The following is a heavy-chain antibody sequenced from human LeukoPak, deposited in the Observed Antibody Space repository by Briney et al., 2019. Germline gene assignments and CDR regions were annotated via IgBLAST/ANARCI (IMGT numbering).Heavy chain of an antibody. CDR3: TRVVVLGIRDYFASGSFFDY. CDR2: IRSNAYGGTT. CDR1: GFTFGDYA. V-gene: IGHV3-49*04. J-gene: IGHJ4*02. Sequence: GGSLRLSCSASGFTFGDYAMNWVREAPGEGLEWVGFIRSNAYGGTTEYAASVKGRFTISRDDSISIAYLQMNSLKAEDTAVYYCTRVVVLGIRDYFASGSFFDYWGQGTLVTVSS. D-gene: IGHD3-10*01.